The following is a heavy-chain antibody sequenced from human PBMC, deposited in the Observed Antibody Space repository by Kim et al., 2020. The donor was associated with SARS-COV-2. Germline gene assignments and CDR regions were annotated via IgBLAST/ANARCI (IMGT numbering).Heavy chain of an antibody. V-gene: IGHV3-48*03. D-gene: IGHD6-19*01. CDR1: GFTFSSYE. CDR3: ARDGAVAGTVNYYYYGMDV. CDR2: ISSSGSTI. J-gene: IGHJ6*02. Sequence: GGSLRLSCAASGFTFSSYEMNWVRQAPGKGLEWVSYISSSGSTIYYADSVKGRFTISRDNAKNSLYLQMNSLRAEDTAVYYCARDGAVAGTVNYYYYGMDVWGQGTTVTVSS.